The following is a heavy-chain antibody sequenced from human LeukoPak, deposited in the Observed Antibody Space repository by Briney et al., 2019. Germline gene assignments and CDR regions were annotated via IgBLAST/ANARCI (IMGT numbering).Heavy chain of an antibody. D-gene: IGHD1-26*01. J-gene: IGHJ4*02. Sequence: GGSLRLSCAASGFTFSSYSMNWVRQAPGEGLEWVSSISSSNSYIYYADSVQGRFTISRGNAKNSLYLEMNSLRADDTAVYYCVRVYSGSPDPAYWGQGTLVTVSS. CDR3: VRVYSGSPDPAY. CDR2: ISSSNSYI. V-gene: IGHV3-21*01. CDR1: GFTFSSYS.